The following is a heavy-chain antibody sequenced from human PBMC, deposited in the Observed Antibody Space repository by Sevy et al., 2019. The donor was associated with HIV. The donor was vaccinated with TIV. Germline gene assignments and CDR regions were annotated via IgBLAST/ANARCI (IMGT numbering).Heavy chain of an antibody. CDR1: GYTFTSYI. CDR3: ARGYCTGGSCSPGGF. J-gene: IGHJ4*02. D-gene: IGHD2-15*01. Sequence: ASVKVSCKTSGYTFTSYIISWVRQAPGQGLEWMGWISPLNGDTKYVQKFQGRVTMSIDTSTSTAYKDLRSRRTDDTVVYYCARGYCTGGSCSPGGFWGQGTLVTVSS. CDR2: ISPLNGDT. V-gene: IGHV1-18*01.